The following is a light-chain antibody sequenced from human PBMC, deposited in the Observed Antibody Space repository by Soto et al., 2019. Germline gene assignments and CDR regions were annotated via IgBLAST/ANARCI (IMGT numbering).Light chain of an antibody. CDR2: GAS. V-gene: IGKV3-15*01. CDR1: QSVSSN. Sequence: EIVMTQSPATLSVSPGERATLFCRASQSVSSNLAWYQQKPGQAPRLLIYGASTRATGIPARFSGSGSGTEFTLTISSRQSEDFAVYYCQQYNNWPQTFGQGTKVDIK. J-gene: IGKJ1*01. CDR3: QQYNNWPQT.